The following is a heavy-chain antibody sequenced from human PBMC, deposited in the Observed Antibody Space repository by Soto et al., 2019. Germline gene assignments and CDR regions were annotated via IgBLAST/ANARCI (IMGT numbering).Heavy chain of an antibody. V-gene: IGHV2-5*02. D-gene: IGHD2-21*01. CDR3: AHRDYRGGFFDY. Sequence: QITLKESGPTLVKPTQTLTLTCTFSGFSLTTSGVAVGWIRQPPGKALEWLALIYWDDDKRYSPSLKSRLTITKDTSKTQVVPTMNTMDPVDTATYYCAHRDYRGGFFDYWGQGVLVTVSS. J-gene: IGHJ4*02. CDR2: IYWDDDK. CDR1: GFSLTTSGVA.